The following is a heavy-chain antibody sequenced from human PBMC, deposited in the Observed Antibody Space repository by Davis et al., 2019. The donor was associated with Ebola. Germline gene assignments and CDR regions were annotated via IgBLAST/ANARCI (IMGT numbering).Heavy chain of an antibody. CDR2: ISSSSSYI. V-gene: IGHV3-21*01. CDR1: GFTFSSYS. J-gene: IGHJ4*02. Sequence: GESLKISCATSGFTFSSYSMNWVRQAPGKGLEWVSSISSSSSYIYYADSVKGRFTISRDNAKNSLYLQMNSLRAEDTAVYYCARQTSLGYWGQGTLVTVSS. CDR3: ARQTSLGY.